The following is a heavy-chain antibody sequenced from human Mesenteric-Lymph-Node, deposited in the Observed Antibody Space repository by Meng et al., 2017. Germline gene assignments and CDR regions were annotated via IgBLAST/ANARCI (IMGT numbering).Heavy chain of an antibody. V-gene: IGHV3-21*01. CDR1: GFTFSSYS. Sequence: EVQVVESGGVLVTPGGSLRPSCAASGFTFSSYSMNGVRQAPGKGLEWVSSISSSSSYIYYADSVKGRFTISRDNAKNSLYLQMNSLRAEDTAVYYCARAYGGNQPFDYWGQGTLVTVSS. CDR3: ARAYGGNQPFDY. D-gene: IGHD4-23*01. J-gene: IGHJ4*02. CDR2: ISSSSSYI.